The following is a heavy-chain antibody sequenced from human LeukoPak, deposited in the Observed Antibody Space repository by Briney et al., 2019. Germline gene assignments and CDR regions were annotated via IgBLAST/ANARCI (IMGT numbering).Heavy chain of an antibody. J-gene: IGHJ4*02. Sequence: GGSLRLPCAASGFTFSSYSMNWVRQAPGKGLEWVSSISSSSSYIYYADSVKGRFTISRDNAKNSLYLQMNSLRAEDTAVYYCARGAITMIVVAMGDRGQGTLVTVSS. D-gene: IGHD3-22*01. V-gene: IGHV3-21*01. CDR3: ARGAITMIVVAMGD. CDR1: GFTFSSYS. CDR2: ISSSSSYI.